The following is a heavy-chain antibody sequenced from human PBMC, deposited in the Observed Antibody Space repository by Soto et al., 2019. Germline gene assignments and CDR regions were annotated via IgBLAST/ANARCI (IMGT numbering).Heavy chain of an antibody. D-gene: IGHD2-2*01. CDR1: GYSFTSYW. Sequence: PGESLKISCKGSGYSFTSYWIGWVRQMPGKGLEWMGIIYPGDSDTRYSPSFQGQVTISADKSISTAYLQWSSLKASDTARDYCGSWGRFCSSTSCYYLGYDYWGQGPLVTVSS. CDR2: IYPGDSDT. J-gene: IGHJ4*02. CDR3: GSWGRFCSSTSCYYLGYDY. V-gene: IGHV5-51*01.